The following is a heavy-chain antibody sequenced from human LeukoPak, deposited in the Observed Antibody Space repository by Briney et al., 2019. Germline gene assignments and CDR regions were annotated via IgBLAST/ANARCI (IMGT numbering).Heavy chain of an antibody. Sequence: PSETLSLTCAVSGYSISSGYYWGWIRQPPGKGLEWIGGIYHSGSTYYNPSLKSRVTISVDTSKNQFSLKLSSVTAADTAVYYCARENYDSNYFDYWGQGTLVTVSS. CDR3: ARENYDSNYFDY. J-gene: IGHJ4*02. V-gene: IGHV4-38-2*02. CDR2: IYHSGST. CDR1: GYSISSGYY. D-gene: IGHD3-3*01.